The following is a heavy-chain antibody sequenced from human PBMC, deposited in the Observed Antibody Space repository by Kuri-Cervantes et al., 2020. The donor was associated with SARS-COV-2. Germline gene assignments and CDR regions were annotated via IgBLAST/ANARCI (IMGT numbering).Heavy chain of an antibody. CDR3: AKAYITIFGVVIISDAFDI. J-gene: IGHJ3*02. D-gene: IGHD3-3*01. V-gene: IGHV3-30*01. CDR2: ISYDGSNK. Sequence: GASLRLSCAASGFTFSSYAMHWVRQAPGKGLEWVAVISYDGSNKYYADSVKGRFTISRDSSKNTLYLQMNSLRAEDTALYYCAKAYITIFGVVIISDAFDIWGQGTMVTVSS. CDR1: GFTFSSYA.